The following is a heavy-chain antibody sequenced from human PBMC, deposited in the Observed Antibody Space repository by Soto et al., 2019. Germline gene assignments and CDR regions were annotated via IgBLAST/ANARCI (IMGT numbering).Heavy chain of an antibody. CDR2: ISSSSSYT. J-gene: IGHJ6*02. V-gene: IGHV3-11*06. CDR3: ARVSDSSGVSRDYYYYYGMGV. CDR1: GFTFSDYY. Sequence: PGGSLRLSCAASGFTFSDYYMSWIRQAPGKGLEWVSYISSSSSYTNYADSVKGRFTISRDNAKNSLYLQMNSLRAEDTAVYYCARVSDSSGVSRDYYYYYGMGVWGQGTTVTVSS. D-gene: IGHD3-22*01.